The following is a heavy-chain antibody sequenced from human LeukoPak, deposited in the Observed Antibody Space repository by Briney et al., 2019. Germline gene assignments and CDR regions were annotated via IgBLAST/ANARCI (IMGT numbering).Heavy chain of an antibody. CDR1: GGSISSTTYY. CDR2: INHSGST. CDR3: ARGDFGAYYFDY. Sequence: SQTLSLTCTVSGGSISSTTYYWSWIRQHPGKGLEWIGEINHSGSTNYNPSLKSRVTISVDTSKNQFSLKLSSVTAADTAVYYCARGDFGAYYFDYWGQGTLVTVSS. J-gene: IGHJ4*02. V-gene: IGHV4-31*03. D-gene: IGHD3-3*01.